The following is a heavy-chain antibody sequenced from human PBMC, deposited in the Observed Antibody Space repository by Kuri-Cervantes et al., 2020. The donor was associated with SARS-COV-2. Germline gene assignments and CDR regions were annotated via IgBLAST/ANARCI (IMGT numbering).Heavy chain of an antibody. CDR2: IKQDGSEK. Sequence: ETLSLTCAASGFTFSSYWMSWVRQAPGKGLEWVANIKQDGSEKYYVDSVKGRFTISRDNAKNSVYLQMNSLRAEDTAVYYCARDLRPGNSLDYWGQGTLVTVSS. V-gene: IGHV3-7*01. CDR1: GFTFSSYW. D-gene: IGHD1/OR15-1a*01. CDR3: ARDLRPGNSLDY. J-gene: IGHJ4*02.